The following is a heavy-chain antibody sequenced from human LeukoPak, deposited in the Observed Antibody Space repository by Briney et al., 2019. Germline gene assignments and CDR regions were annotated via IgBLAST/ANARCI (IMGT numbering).Heavy chain of an antibody. J-gene: IGHJ4*02. CDR3: AKDEAAAGVDFDY. V-gene: IGHV3-30*02. Sequence: RGSLRLSCAASGFTFSGYGIHWVRQAPGKRLEWVAFIRSDGSVKYYADSVRGRFTISRDNSKNTLYLQMNSLRAEDAAVYYCAKDEAAAGVDFDYWGQGTLVTVYS. CDR2: IRSDGSVK. CDR1: GFTFSGYG. D-gene: IGHD6-13*01.